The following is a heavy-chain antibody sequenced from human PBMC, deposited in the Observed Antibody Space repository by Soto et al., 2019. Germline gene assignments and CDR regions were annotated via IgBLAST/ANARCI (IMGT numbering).Heavy chain of an antibody. J-gene: IGHJ4*01. CDR2: LSSGTSYSTYI. D-gene: IGHD2-2*01. CDR1: GFTFISYS. V-gene: IGHV3-21*01. CDR3: ARDRGEYAFDF. Sequence: GGSLRLSCAASGFTFISYSMNWVRQAPGKGLEWVSYLSSGTSYSTYIYYEDSVKGRFAISRDNAKNSLYLQMNSLTADDTAVYYCARDRGEYAFDFWGRGALVTVSS.